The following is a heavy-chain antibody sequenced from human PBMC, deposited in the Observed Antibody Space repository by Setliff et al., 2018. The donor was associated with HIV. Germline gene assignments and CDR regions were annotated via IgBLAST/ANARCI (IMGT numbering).Heavy chain of an antibody. D-gene: IGHD2-15*01. V-gene: IGHV3-49*04. J-gene: IGHJ4*02. Sequence: LRLSCAASGFTFGDYAMSWVRQAPGKGLEWVGFIRSRPFGGTTEYAASVKGRFTISRDDSKSIAYLQMNSLKSADAAVYYCTRGMRPMVKRVPFDYWGQGTLVTVSS. CDR2: IRSRPFGGTT. CDR1: GFTFGDYA. CDR3: TRGMRPMVKRVPFDY.